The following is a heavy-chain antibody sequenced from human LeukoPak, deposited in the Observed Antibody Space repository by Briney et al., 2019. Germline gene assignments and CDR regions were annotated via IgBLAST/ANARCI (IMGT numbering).Heavy chain of an antibody. CDR3: AKGRLGSYFGY. J-gene: IGHJ4*02. CDR2: ISGSGGST. Sequence: PGGSLRLSCAASGFTFSSYGMHWVRQAPGKGLEWVSAISGSGGSTYYADSVKGRFTISRDNSKNTLYLQMNSLRAEDTAVYYCAKGRLGSYFGYWGQGTLVTVSS. D-gene: IGHD1-26*01. V-gene: IGHV3-23*01. CDR1: GFTFSSYG.